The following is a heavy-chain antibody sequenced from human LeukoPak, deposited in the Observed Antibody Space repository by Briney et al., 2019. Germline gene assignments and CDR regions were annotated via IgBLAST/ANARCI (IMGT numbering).Heavy chain of an antibody. Sequence: GGSLRLSCAASGFIFSTYSMNWVRQAPGKGLEWVSSISGSSSSKYYADSVKGRFTISRDDAKNSLYLQMNNLRAEDTAVYYCARKSRCISSSCLPAYYYYYMDVWGKGTTVIVSS. J-gene: IGHJ6*03. CDR3: ARKSRCISSSCLPAYYYYYMDV. D-gene: IGHD2-2*01. CDR1: GFIFSTYS. CDR2: ISGSSSSK. V-gene: IGHV3-21*01.